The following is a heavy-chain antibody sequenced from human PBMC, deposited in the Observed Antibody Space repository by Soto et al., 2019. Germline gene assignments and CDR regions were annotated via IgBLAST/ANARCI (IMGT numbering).Heavy chain of an antibody. V-gene: IGHV3-23*01. J-gene: IGHJ4*02. D-gene: IGHD6-13*01. CDR3: AKDLHSSSWPHY. CDR2: ISGSGGST. CDR1: GFTFSSYA. Sequence: GGSLRLSCAASGFTFSSYAMSWVRQAPGKGLEWVSAISGSGGSTYYVYSVKGRFTISRDNSKNTLYLQMNSLRAEDTAVYYCAKDLHSSSWPHYWGQGTLVTVSS.